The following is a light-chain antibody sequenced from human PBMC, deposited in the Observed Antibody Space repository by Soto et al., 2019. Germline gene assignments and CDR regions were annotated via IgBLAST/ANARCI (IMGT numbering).Light chain of an antibody. Sequence: DIQMTQSPSSLSASLGDSVTITCRPSQGIAKHLNWYQHRPGKAPNLLIYAASSLHTGVPPRFSGSGSGTTFTLTISSLQPEVFATYFCQQTFSVPLTFGGGTKVE. CDR1: QGIAKH. CDR3: QQTFSVPLT. CDR2: AAS. J-gene: IGKJ4*01. V-gene: IGKV1-39*01.